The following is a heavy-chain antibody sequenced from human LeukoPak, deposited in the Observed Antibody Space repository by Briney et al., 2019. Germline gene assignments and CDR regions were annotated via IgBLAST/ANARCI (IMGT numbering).Heavy chain of an antibody. Sequence: GGSLRLSCAASGFTFSSYAMSWVRQAPGKGLEWVSAISGSGGSTYYADSVKGRFTISRDNSKNTLYLQMNSLRAEVTAVYYCAKGTYYYDSSGYHDYWGQGTLVTVSS. J-gene: IGHJ4*02. V-gene: IGHV3-23*01. CDR1: GFTFSSYA. CDR2: ISGSGGST. CDR3: AKGTYYYDSSGYHDY. D-gene: IGHD3-22*01.